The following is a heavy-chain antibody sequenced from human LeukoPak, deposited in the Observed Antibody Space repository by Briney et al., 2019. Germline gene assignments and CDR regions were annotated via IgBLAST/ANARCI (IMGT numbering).Heavy chain of an antibody. CDR2: FYYGEGS. D-gene: IGHD3-22*01. CDR1: GGSISNSH. J-gene: IGHJ2*01. Sequence: SETLSLTCTVSGGSISNSHWSWIRQAPGKGLECMGNFYYGEGSNYNPSLKSRVTISADTSKNQFSLNLNSVTAADTAVYFCARLAYYYDRSGPADWYFDLWGRGTLVTVSS. CDR3: ARLAYYYDRSGPADWYFDL. V-gene: IGHV4-59*08.